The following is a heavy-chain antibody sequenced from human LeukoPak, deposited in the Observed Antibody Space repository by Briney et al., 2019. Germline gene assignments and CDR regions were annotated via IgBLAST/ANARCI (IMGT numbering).Heavy chain of an antibody. V-gene: IGHV4-59*08. CDR1: GASISSYY. CDR3: ARQGQQLAGLHHYFYMDV. D-gene: IGHD6-13*01. CDR2: IYYSGST. J-gene: IGHJ6*03. Sequence: PSETLSFTCTVSGASISSYYWSWIRQPPGKGLEWIGYIYYSGSTSYNPSLKSRVTISVDTSKNQFSLELSSVTASDTAVYFCARQGQQLAGLHHYFYMDVWGKGTTVTVSS.